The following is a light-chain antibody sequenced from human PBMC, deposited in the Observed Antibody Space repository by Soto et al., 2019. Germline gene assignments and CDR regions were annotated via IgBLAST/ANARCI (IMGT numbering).Light chain of an antibody. CDR3: SSYTTSTSYV. J-gene: IGLJ1*01. CDR1: MRDVGAYNL. V-gene: IGLV2-14*01. CDR2: EVS. Sequence: QSALTQPASVSGSAGQSITISCSGTMRDVGAYNLVSWYQQHPGKAPKLIIYEVSSRPSGVSNRFSGSKSGNTASLTISGLQAEDEADYYCSSYTTSTSYVFGTGTKVTVL.